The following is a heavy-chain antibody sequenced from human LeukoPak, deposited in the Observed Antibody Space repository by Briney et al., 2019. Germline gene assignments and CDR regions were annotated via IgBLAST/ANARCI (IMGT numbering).Heavy chain of an antibody. CDR1: GGSISSSSYY. J-gene: IGHJ6*02. V-gene: IGHV4-61*01. CDR3: AREATATGYYYYAMDV. CDR2: IDDTGST. Sequence: SETLSLTCTVSGGSISSSSYYWGWIRQPPEKGLEWIGYIDDTGSTNYNPSLKSRVTISVDTSKNQFSLRLSSVTAADTAVYYCAREATATGYYYYAMDVWGQGTTVTVSS. D-gene: IGHD4-17*01.